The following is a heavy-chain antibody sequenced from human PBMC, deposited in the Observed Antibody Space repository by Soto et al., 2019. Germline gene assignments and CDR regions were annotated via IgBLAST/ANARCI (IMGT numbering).Heavy chain of an antibody. CDR2: IIPIFGTA. J-gene: IGHJ6*02. CDR1: VSTVSRYA. Sequence: ATVKVCCKASVSTVSRYAISWVRQAPGQGLEWMGGIIPIFGTANYAQKFQGRVTFTADESTSTAYMELSSLRSEDTAVYYCARVGGYYGSGSYFNYYYYYGMDVWGQGTTVTVSS. V-gene: IGHV1-69*13. CDR3: ARVGGYYGSGSYFNYYYYYGMDV. D-gene: IGHD3-10*01.